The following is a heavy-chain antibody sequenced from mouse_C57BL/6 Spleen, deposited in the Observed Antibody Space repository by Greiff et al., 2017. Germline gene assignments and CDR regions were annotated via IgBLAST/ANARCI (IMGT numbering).Heavy chain of an antibody. J-gene: IGHJ2*01. CDR1: GYTFTSYW. Sequence: QVQLKQPGAELVRPGSSVKLSCKASGYTFTSYWMHWVKQRPIQGLEWIGNIDPSDSETHYNQKFKDKATLTVDKSSSTAYMQLSSLTSEDSAVYYCARSVGRRSYFDYWGQGTTLTVSS. CDR3: ARSVGRRSYFDY. CDR2: IDPSDSET. V-gene: IGHV1-52*01. D-gene: IGHD4-1*01.